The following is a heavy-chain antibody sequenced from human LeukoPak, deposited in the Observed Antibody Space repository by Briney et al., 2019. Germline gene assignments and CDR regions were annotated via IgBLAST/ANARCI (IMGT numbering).Heavy chain of an antibody. D-gene: IGHD2-2*01. CDR3: AKVGPCSSTSCYYYYYYGMDV. V-gene: IGHV3-23*01. J-gene: IGHJ6*02. CDR2: ISGSGGST. Sequence: GGSLRLSCAASGFTFSSYAMSWVRQAPGKGLEWVSAISGSGGSTYSADSVKGRFTISRDNSKNTLYLQMNSLRAEDTAVYYCAKVGPCSSTSCYYYYYYGMDVWGQGTTVTVSS. CDR1: GFTFSSYA.